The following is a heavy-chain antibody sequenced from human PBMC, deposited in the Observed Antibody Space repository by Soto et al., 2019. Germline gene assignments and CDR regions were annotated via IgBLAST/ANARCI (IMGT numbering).Heavy chain of an antibody. Sequence: QVQLVQSGTEVKKPGASVKVSCKASGYTFTSYGISWVRQAPGQGLEWMGWISAYNGNTNYAQTFQGRVTMTTDTSTSTAYMELRNLRSDDTAVYDCAREGRDRITVITSFYYYGMDVWGQGTTVTVSS. J-gene: IGHJ6*02. CDR3: AREGRDRITVITSFYYYGMDV. CDR2: ISAYNGNT. CDR1: GYTFTSYG. D-gene: IGHD1-20*01. V-gene: IGHV1-18*01.